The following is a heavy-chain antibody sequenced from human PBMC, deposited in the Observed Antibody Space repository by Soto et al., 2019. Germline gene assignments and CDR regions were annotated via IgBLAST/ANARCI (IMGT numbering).Heavy chain of an antibody. J-gene: IGHJ4*02. CDR1: GFTFSNYA. CDR3: AKDQSAWLQSHATY. V-gene: IGHV3-23*01. CDR2: ISSSGGST. Sequence: PGGSLRLSCAASGFTFSNYAMSWVRQAPGKGLEWVSAISSSGGSTYYADSVKGRFTISRDNSKNTLYLQMNSLRAEDTAVYYCAKDQSAWLQSHATYWGQGTLVTVSS. D-gene: IGHD5-12*01.